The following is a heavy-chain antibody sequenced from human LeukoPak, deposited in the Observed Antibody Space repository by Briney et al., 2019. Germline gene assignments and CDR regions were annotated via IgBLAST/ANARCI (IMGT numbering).Heavy chain of an antibody. V-gene: IGHV3-74*01. CDR3: ARDPGRYHQAY. CDR1: GFTFRSYW. D-gene: IGHD2-15*01. J-gene: IGHJ4*02. Sequence: GGSQRLSCAASGFTFRSYWMHWVRQAPGKGLVWVSRINSDGTYTNYADSVKGRFTISRDNAKNTLYLQMNSLRVEDTAVYYCARDPGRYHQAYWGQGTLVTVSS. CDR2: INSDGTYT.